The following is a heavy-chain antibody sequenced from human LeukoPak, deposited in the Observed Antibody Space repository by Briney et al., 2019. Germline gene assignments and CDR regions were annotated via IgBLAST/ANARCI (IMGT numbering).Heavy chain of an antibody. J-gene: IGHJ4*02. D-gene: IGHD6-19*01. CDR3: ARRTWYSSGWYYFDY. V-gene: IGHV4-34*01. CDR1: GGSFSGSY. Sequence: SETLSLTCAVYGGSFSGSYWSWIRQPPGKGLEWIGEINHSGSTNYNPSLKSRVTISVDTSKNQFSLKLSSVTAADTAVYYCARRTWYSSGWYYFDYWGQGTLVTVSS. CDR2: INHSGST.